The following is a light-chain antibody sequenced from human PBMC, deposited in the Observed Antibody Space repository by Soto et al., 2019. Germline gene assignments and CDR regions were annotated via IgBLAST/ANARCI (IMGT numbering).Light chain of an antibody. CDR3: SSYRSSSTLV. CDR1: SSDVGAYNY. V-gene: IGLV2-14*03. Sequence: QSALTQPASVSGSPGQSITISCTGTSSDVGAYNYVSWYQQHPGKAPKLMIYDVSNRPSGVSNRFSGSKSDNTASLTISGLQADDEADYSCSSYRSSSTLVFGGGTKVTVL. CDR2: DVS. J-gene: IGLJ2*01.